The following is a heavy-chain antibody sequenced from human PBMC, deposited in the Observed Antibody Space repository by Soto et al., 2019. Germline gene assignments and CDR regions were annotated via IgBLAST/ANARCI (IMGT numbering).Heavy chain of an antibody. CDR2: IIPIFGTA. J-gene: IGHJ4*02. D-gene: IGHD2-15*01. CDR1: GGTFSSYA. CDR3: ARVGYCSGGSCYRYFDY. Sequence: VSCKASGGTFSSYAISWVRQAPGQGLEWMGGIIPIFGTANYAQKFQGRVTITADESTSTAYMELSSLRSEDTAVYYCARVGYCSGGSCYRYFDYWGEGTLVTVSS. V-gene: IGHV1-69*01.